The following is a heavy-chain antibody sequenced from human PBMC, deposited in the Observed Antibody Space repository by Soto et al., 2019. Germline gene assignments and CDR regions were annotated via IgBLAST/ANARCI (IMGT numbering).Heavy chain of an antibody. J-gene: IGHJ3*02. D-gene: IGHD6-13*01. Sequence: EVQLVESGGGLVKPGGSLRLSCAASGFTFSSYWMYWVRQAPGKGLEWVSHMNNDGSDIIYAESVKGRFTFSRYNAKNTLYLQMNRLIAEVTAVYSCVRGGYMHACAIWGQGTRVTVSS. V-gene: IGHV3-74*01. CDR1: GFTFSSYW. CDR2: MNNDGSDI. CDR3: VRGGYMHACAI.